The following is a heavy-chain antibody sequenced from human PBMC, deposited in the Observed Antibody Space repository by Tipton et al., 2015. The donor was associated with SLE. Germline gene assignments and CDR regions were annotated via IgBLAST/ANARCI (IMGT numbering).Heavy chain of an antibody. Sequence: TLSLTCFVSGDSITSTNYYWGWIRQPPGKGLEWIGSIYYSGSTYYNPALKSRVTMSIDTSKNQFSLKLSSVTAADTAVYYCAREASVTTFGSYYYYMDVWGRGTTITVSS. V-gene: IGHV4-39*07. CDR1: GDSITSTNYY. CDR2: IYYSGST. D-gene: IGHD4-17*01. J-gene: IGHJ6*03. CDR3: AREASVTTFGSYYYYMDV.